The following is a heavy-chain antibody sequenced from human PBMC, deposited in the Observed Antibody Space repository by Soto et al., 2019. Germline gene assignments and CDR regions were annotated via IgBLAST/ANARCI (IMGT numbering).Heavy chain of an antibody. D-gene: IGHD2-21*02. CDR1: GYTVTGYY. CDR2: INPNSGGT. V-gene: IGHV1-2*04. CDR3: ARGAYCGGDCQPWNYAFDI. Sequence: GASVRVACKASGYTVTGYYIDWVRQAPEQGLEWMGWINPNSGGTNYAQKFQGWVTMTRDTSISTAYMELSRLRSDDTAVYYCARGAYCGGDCQPWNYAFDIWGQGTMVTVS. J-gene: IGHJ3*02.